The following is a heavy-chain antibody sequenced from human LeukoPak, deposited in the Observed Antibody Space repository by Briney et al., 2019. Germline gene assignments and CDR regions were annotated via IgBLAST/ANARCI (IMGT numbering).Heavy chain of an antibody. D-gene: IGHD3-10*01. V-gene: IGHV5-51*01. CDR2: IYPGDSDT. J-gene: IGHJ4*02. CDR1: YW. CDR3: ARVTYYYGSGSYGELDY. Sequence: YWSWIRQPPGKGLEWMGIIYPGDSDTRYSPSFQGQVTISADKSISTAYLQWSSLKASDTAMYYCARVTYYYGSGSYGELDYWGQGTLVTVSS.